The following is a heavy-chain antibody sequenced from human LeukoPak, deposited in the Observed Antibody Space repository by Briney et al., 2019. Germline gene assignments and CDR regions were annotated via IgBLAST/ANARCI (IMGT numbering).Heavy chain of an antibody. Sequence: GGSLRLSCAASGSTFSSYGMSWVRQAPGKGLEWVSAISGSGSSTYYADSVRGRFTISRDNSKNTLYLQMNSLRAEDTAVYYCAISPGSITMVRGPESIDYWGQGTLVTVSS. D-gene: IGHD3-10*01. CDR1: GSTFSSYG. CDR3: AISPGSITMVRGPESIDY. V-gene: IGHV3-23*01. J-gene: IGHJ4*02. CDR2: ISGSGSST.